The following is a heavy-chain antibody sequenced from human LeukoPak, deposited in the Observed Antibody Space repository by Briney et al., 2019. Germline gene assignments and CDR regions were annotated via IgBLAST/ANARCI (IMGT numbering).Heavy chain of an antibody. J-gene: IGHJ3*02. CDR1: GYSISSGYY. Sequence: SETLSLTCSVSGYSISSGYYWGWIRQPPGKGLEWIGNIYHSGSTYYNPSLKSRVTISVDTSKNQFSLRLNSLTAADTAVYYCAREKGLWYGDDAFDIWGQGTMVSVSS. D-gene: IGHD3-10*01. V-gene: IGHV4-38-2*02. CDR3: AREKGLWYGDDAFDI. CDR2: IYHSGST.